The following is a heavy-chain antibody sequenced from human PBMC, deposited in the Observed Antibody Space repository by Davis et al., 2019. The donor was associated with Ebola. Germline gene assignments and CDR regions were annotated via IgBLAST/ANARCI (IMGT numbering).Heavy chain of an antibody. V-gene: IGHV3-7*03. CDR1: GFTFSTYW. D-gene: IGHD6-19*01. CDR3: ARGYCSGGRCSRGY. CDR2: IKPDGSEK. J-gene: IGHJ4*02. Sequence: PGGSLRLSCAASGFTFSTYWMNWVRQAPGKGPEWVAKIKPDGSEKDYVDSVKGRFTISRDNGKSSLYLQMNTLRADDTAVYYCARGYCSGGRCSRGYWGQGTLVTVSS.